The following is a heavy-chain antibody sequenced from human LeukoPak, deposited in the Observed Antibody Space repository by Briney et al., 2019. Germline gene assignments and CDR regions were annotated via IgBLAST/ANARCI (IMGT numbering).Heavy chain of an antibody. CDR3: VGFYGGNSCFDY. V-gene: IGHV3-48*01. CDR2: ISGRSDTI. CDR1: GFTFSSYN. J-gene: IGHJ4*02. Sequence: PGGSLRLSCAASGFTFSSYNMNWVRQAPGKGLEWVSYISGRSDTIYYADSVKGRFIISRDNARNSLSLQMDSLRVEDTAVYYCVGFYGGNSCFDYWGQGILVTVST. D-gene: IGHD4-23*01.